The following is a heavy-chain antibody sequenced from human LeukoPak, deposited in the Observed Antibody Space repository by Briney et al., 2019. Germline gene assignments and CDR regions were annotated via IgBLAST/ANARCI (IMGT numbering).Heavy chain of an antibody. CDR1: GFTFSSYG. D-gene: IGHD5-12*01. Sequence: GRSLRLSCAASGFTFSSYGMHWVRQAPGKGLEWVAVISYDGSNKYYADSVKGRFTISRDNSKNTLYLQMNSLRAEDTAVYYCAKDEGYSGYDQPDYWGQGTLVTVSS. CDR2: ISYDGSNK. CDR3: AKDEGYSGYDQPDY. J-gene: IGHJ4*02. V-gene: IGHV3-30*18.